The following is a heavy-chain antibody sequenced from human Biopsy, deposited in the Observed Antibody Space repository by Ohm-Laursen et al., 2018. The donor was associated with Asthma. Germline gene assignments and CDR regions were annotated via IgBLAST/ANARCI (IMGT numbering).Heavy chain of an antibody. CDR2: IFYSGST. J-gene: IGHJ6*02. Sequence: SQTLSLTCTVSYGSITSGGYYWTWIRQHPGKGLEWIGFIFYSGSTFYNPSLRSRITISVDTSKRQFSLSLRSVTVADTAVYFCARAQSYGDIYYGLDVWGQGTTATVSS. D-gene: IGHD2-21*02. V-gene: IGHV4-31*03. CDR1: YGSITSGGYY. CDR3: ARAQSYGDIYYGLDV.